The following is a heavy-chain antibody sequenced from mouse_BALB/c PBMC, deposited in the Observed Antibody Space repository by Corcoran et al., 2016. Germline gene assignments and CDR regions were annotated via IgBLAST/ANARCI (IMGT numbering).Heavy chain of an antibody. V-gene: IGHV1-18*01. J-gene: IGHJ4*01. CDR3: ARNYYGSSYDAMDY. CDR1: GYSFTGYT. D-gene: IGHD1-1*01. CDR2: INPYNGGT. Sequence: EVQLQQSGPELVKPGASMKISCKASGYSFTGYTMNWVKQSHGKNLEWIGLINPYNGGTSYNQKFKGKATLTVDKSSSTAYMELLSLTSADSAVYYCARNYYGSSYDAMDYWGQGTSVTVSS.